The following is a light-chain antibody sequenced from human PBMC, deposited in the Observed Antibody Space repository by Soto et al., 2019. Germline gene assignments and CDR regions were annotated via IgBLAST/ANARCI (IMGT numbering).Light chain of an antibody. V-gene: IGKV3-15*01. CDR1: QSVGNN. CDR2: GAS. Sequence: EIVMTQSPATLSLSPGERATLTCRASQSVGNNLAWYRQKPGQAPRLLMYGASTRATGRPARFRGSGSGTEFTLTISSLQSEDFAVYYCQQYNNWPPYTFGQGTKLEIK. CDR3: QQYNNWPPYT. J-gene: IGKJ2*01.